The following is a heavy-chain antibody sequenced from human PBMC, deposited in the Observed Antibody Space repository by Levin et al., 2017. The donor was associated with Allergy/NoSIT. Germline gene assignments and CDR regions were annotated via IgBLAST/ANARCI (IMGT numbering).Heavy chain of an antibody. V-gene: IGHV5-51*01. CDR2: IYPGDSDT. D-gene: IGHD2-21*02. CDR3: ARLIYCGGDCYLYFQH. J-gene: IGHJ1*01. CDR1: GYSFTSYW. Sequence: GESLKISCKGSGYSFTSYWIGWVRQMPGKGLEWMGIIYPGDSDTRYSPSFQGQVTISADKSISTAYLQWSSLKASDTAMYYCARLIYCGGDCYLYFQHWGQGTLVTVSS.